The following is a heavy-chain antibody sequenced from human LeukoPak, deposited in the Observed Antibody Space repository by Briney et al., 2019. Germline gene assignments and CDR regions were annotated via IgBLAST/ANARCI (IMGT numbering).Heavy chain of an antibody. CDR2: ISSSSSYI. D-gene: IGHD3-10*01. CDR1: GFTFSSYS. V-gene: IGHV3-21*04. J-gene: IGHJ5*02. CDR3: AKGPRYYGSGSFWFDP. Sequence: GGSLRLSCAASGFTFSSYSMNWVRQAPGRGLEWVSSISSSSSYIYYADSVKGRCTISRDNAKNSLYLQVNSLRADDIALDYFAKGPRYYGSGSFWFDPWGQGTLVTVSS.